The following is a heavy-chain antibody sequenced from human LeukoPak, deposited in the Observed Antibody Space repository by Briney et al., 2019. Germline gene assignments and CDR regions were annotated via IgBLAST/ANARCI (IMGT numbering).Heavy chain of an antibody. CDR1: GFTFSSYE. V-gene: IGHV3-48*03. CDR3: ARDPRGATVTSLKIDY. CDR2: ISRSGTTI. D-gene: IGHD4-17*01. J-gene: IGHJ4*02. Sequence: GGSLRLSCAASGFTFSSYEMNWVRQAPGKGLEWVSYISRSGTTIYYADSVKGRLTISRDNAKSSLYLQMNSLRAEDTAVYYCARDPRGATVTSLKIDYWGQGTLVTVSS.